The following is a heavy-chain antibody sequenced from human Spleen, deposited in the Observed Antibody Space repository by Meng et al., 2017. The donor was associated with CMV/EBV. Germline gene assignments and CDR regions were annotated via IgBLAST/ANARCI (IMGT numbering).Heavy chain of an antibody. Sequence: SETLSLTCIVSGDSISSSRYYWGWIRQPPGKGLEWIGSIYYSGSTYYNPSLKSRVTISVDTSKNQFSLKLSSVTAADTAVYYCARSNSDYYGMDVWGHGTTVTVSS. V-gene: IGHV4-39*07. J-gene: IGHJ6*02. CDR3: ARSNSDYYGMDV. CDR2: IYYSGST. CDR1: GDSISSSRYY. D-gene: IGHD4-23*01.